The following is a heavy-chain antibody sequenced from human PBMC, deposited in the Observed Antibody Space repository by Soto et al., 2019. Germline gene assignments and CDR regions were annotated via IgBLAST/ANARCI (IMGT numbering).Heavy chain of an antibody. CDR2: IYNSGST. V-gene: IGHV4-31*03. J-gene: IGHJ5*02. Sequence: QVQLQESGPGLVKPSQTLSPTCTVSGGSISSVGYYWSWIRQHPGKGLEWIGYIYNSGSTHYNPSLKSRITMSVDTSKNQFSLKLSSVTVADTAVYFCARETVGTIDRWGQGTLVTVSS. CDR1: GGSISSVGYY. CDR3: ARETVGTIDR. D-gene: IGHD5-12*01.